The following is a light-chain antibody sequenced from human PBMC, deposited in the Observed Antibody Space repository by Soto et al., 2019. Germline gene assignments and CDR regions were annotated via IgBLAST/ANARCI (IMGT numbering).Light chain of an antibody. CDR3: QQYGSSPFT. Sequence: EIVLTQSPGTLSLSPGERATLSCRASQSVSSSFLAWYQQKPGQAPRLLIYGASSRATGIPDWFSGSGSGRDFTRTISRLEPEDFAVYYCQQYGSSPFTFGPGTKVDFK. J-gene: IGKJ3*01. CDR1: QSVSSSF. CDR2: GAS. V-gene: IGKV3-20*01.